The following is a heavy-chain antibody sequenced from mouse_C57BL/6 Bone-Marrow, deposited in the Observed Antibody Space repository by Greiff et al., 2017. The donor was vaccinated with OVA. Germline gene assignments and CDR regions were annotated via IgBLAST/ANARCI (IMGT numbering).Heavy chain of an antibody. J-gene: IGHJ4*01. CDR1: GYTFTSYW. Sequence: QVQLQQSGAELVKPGASVKMSCKASGYTFTSYWITWVKQRPGQGLEWIGDIYPGSGSTNYNEKFKSKATLTVDTSSSTAYMQLSSLTSEDSAVYYSARDYLIYDGMDYWGKGATVTVSS. CDR3: ARDYLIYDGMDY. D-gene: IGHD2-3*01. CDR2: IYPGSGST. V-gene: IGHV1-55*01.